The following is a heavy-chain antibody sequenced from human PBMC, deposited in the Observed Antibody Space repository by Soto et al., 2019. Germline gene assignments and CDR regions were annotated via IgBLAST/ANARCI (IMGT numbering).Heavy chain of an antibody. D-gene: IGHD2-15*01. V-gene: IGHV3-30*18. CDR3: AKDIRNAWYYFDY. J-gene: IGHJ4*02. CDR1: GFTFSSYG. CDR2: ISYDGSNE. Sequence: QPGGSLRLSCAASGFTFSSYGMHWVRQAPGKGLEWVAVISYDGSNEYYADSVKGRFTISRDNSKNTLYLQMNSLRAEDTAVYYCAKDIRNAWYYFDYWGQGTLVTVSS.